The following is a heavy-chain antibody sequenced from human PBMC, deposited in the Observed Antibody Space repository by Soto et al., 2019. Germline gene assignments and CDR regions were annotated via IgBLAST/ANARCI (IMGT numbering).Heavy chain of an antibody. CDR3: ARMATYGTLKWFDP. CDR1: GYAFGDYD. D-gene: IGHD1-1*01. V-gene: IGHV1-8*01. J-gene: IGHJ5*02. Sequence: QVQLVQSGAEVQRPGASVKVSCRASGYAFGDYDISWVRQAPGQGLEWMGWMNPNSANTGYAQKFQCRVSMTRDMSISTAYMELSRLRPEDTAIYYCARMATYGTLKWFDPWGQGALVTVSS. CDR2: MNPNSANT.